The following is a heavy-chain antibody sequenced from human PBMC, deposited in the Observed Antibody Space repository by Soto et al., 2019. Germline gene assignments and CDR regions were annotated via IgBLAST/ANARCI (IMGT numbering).Heavy chain of an antibody. V-gene: IGHV4-34*01. J-gene: IGHJ4*02. CDR3: ASRDPGTSVDY. CDR2: INHSGST. Sequence: SETLSLTCAVYGGSFSGYYWSWIRQPPGKGLEWIGEINHSGSTNYNPSLKSRVTISVDTSKNQFSLKLSSVTAADTAVYYCASRDPGTSVDYWGQGTLVTVSS. D-gene: IGHD1-7*01. CDR1: GGSFSGYY.